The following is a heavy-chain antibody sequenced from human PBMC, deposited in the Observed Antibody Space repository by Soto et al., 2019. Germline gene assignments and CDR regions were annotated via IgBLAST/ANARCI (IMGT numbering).Heavy chain of an antibody. CDR1: GGSISSGGYY. V-gene: IGHV4-31*03. CDR3: ARAPRGYSYSYFD. J-gene: IGHJ4*02. Sequence: QVQLQESGPGLVKPSQTLSLTCTVSGGSISSGGYYWSWIRQYPGKGLEWIGYIYYTGSTYYSPSLKSRVTISVDTSKNQFSLKLSSVTAADTAVYYCARAPRGYSYSYFDWGQGTLVTVSS. D-gene: IGHD5-18*01. CDR2: IYYTGST.